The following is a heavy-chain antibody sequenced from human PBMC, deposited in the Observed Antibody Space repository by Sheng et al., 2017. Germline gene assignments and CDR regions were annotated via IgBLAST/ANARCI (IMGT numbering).Heavy chain of an antibody. Sequence: EVQLVESGGGLVQPGGSLRLTCAASGFTFSSYWMHWVRQAPGKGLVWVSRINSDGSRTYYADSVKGRFTISRDNAKNTLYLQMNSLRAEDTAVYYCARILLHGDSINNAFDIWGQGTMVTVS. J-gene: IGHJ3*02. CDR1: GFTFSSYW. V-gene: IGHV3-74*01. CDR3: ARILLHGDSINNAFDI. CDR2: INSDGSRT. D-gene: IGHD4-17*01.